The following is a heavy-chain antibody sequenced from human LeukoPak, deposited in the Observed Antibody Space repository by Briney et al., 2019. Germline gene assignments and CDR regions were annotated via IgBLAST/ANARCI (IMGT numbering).Heavy chain of an antibody. Sequence: GGSLRLSCAASGFTFSNAWMSWVRQAPGKGLVWVSRINGDGSDITYADPVKGRFTMSRDNPKNTLYLQMTRLRAEDTAVYYCVRTSEGGYFDYWGQGAVVTVSS. D-gene: IGHD1-14*01. J-gene: IGHJ4*02. CDR2: INGDGSDI. CDR3: VRTSEGGYFDY. V-gene: IGHV3-74*01. CDR1: GFTFSNAW.